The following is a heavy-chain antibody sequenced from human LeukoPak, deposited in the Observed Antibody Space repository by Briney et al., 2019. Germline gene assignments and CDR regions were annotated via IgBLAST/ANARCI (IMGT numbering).Heavy chain of an antibody. J-gene: IGHJ4*02. CDR3: AKERNLEIAVAGTIFDY. Sequence: GGSLRLSCAASGFIVSSNYMSWVRQAPGKGLEWVSVIDSGGTTYYAGSVKGRFTISRENSKNTLYLQMNSLRAEDTAVYYCAKERNLEIAVAGTIFDYWGQGTLVTVSS. CDR1: GFIVSSNY. V-gene: IGHV3-53*01. CDR2: IDSGGTT. D-gene: IGHD6-19*01.